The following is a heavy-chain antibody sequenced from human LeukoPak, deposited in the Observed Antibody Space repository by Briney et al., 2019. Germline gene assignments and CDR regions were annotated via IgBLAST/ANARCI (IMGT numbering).Heavy chain of an antibody. Sequence: GGSLRLSCAASGFTFSSYAMSWVRQAPGKGLEWVSAISGSGGSTYYADSVKGQFTISRDNSKNTLYLQMNSLRAEDTAVYYCAKGGRYYYYYMDVWGKGTTVTVSS. V-gene: IGHV3-23*01. J-gene: IGHJ6*03. CDR3: AKGGRYYYYYMDV. CDR2: ISGSGGST. CDR1: GFTFSSYA.